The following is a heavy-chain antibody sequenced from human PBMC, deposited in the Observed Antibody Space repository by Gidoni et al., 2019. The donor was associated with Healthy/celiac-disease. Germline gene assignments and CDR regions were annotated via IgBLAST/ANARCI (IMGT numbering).Heavy chain of an antibody. CDR1: VGTFSSYA. CDR2: ITPIFGTA. CDR3: ARGIGYCTNGACPRYYYGMDV. V-gene: IGHV1-69*06. J-gene: IGHJ6*02. D-gene: IGHD2-8*01. Sequence: QVQMVQSGAEGKKPRSSVKVSCTASVGTFSSYAISWVRQAPGQGLEWMGGITPIFGTANYAQKIQGRVTITADKSTSTDYMELSSLRSEDTAVYYCARGIGYCTNGACPRYYYGMDVWGQGTTVTVSS.